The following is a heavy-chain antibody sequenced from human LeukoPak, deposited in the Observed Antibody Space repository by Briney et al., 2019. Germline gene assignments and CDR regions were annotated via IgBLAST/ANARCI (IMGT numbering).Heavy chain of an antibody. Sequence: GGSLRLSCAASGFTFDDYAMHWVRQAPGKGLEWVSGISWNSGSIGYADSVKGRFTISRDNAKNSLYLQMNSLRAEDTALYYCAKGDYDILTQFDPWGQGTLVTVSS. V-gene: IGHV3-9*01. J-gene: IGHJ5*02. CDR3: AKGDYDILTQFDP. D-gene: IGHD3-9*01. CDR2: ISWNSGSI. CDR1: GFTFDDYA.